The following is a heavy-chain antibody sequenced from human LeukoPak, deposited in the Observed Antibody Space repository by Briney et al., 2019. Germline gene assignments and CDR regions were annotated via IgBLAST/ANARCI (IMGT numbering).Heavy chain of an antibody. V-gene: IGHV3-21*01. CDR3: ARDLERGYVLVTAIQDYYYYGMDV. Sequence: GGSLRLSCAASGFTFSSYSMNWVRQAPGKGLEWVSSISSSSSYIYYADSVKGRFTISRDNAKNSLYLQMNSLRAEDTAVYYCARDLERGYVLVTAIQDYYYYGMDVWGQGTTVTVSS. D-gene: IGHD2-21*02. J-gene: IGHJ6*02. CDR2: ISSSSSYI. CDR1: GFTFSSYS.